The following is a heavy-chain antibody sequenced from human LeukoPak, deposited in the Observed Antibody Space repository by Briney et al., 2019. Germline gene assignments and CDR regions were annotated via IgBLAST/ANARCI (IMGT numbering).Heavy chain of an antibody. CDR3: VRDIAAAGGFDY. Sequence: GSLRLSCAASGFSFSDNYMSWIRQPPGKGLEWIGGINNSGSTNYNPSLKSRVTISVDTSKNQFSLKLSSVTAADTAVYYCVRDIAAAGGFDYWGQGTLVTVSS. J-gene: IGHJ4*02. CDR1: GFSFSDNY. D-gene: IGHD6-13*01. V-gene: IGHV4-34*01. CDR2: INNSGST.